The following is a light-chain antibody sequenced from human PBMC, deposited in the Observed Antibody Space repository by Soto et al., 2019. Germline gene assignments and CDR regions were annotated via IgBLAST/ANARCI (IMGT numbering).Light chain of an antibody. CDR1: QNITNN. J-gene: IGKJ5*01. Sequence: DIQMTQSPSSLSASIGDRVTITCQASQNITNNLRWYQQKPGKAPNLLIYHASRLAKGVTSRFSGSGSATDFFFIITSLQRDDVVTYYCQQYYGLPPLTFGQGTRLEI. CDR2: HAS. CDR3: QQYYGLPPLT. V-gene: IGKV1-33*01.